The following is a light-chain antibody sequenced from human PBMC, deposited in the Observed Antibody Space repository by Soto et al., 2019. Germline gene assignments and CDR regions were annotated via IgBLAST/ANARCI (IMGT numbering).Light chain of an antibody. CDR3: SSYTSTNHVV. Sequence: QSALTQPASVSWSPGQSITISCTGTSSDVGGYNYVSWYQQHPGKAPKLVIYEVTKRPSGVSNRFSGSKSGNTASLTISGLQAEDETDYYCSSYTSTNHVVFGGGTKLTVL. V-gene: IGLV2-14*01. CDR2: EVT. CDR1: SSDVGGYNY. J-gene: IGLJ2*01.